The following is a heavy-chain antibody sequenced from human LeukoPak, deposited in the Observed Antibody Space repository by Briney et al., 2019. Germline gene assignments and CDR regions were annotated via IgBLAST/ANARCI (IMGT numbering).Heavy chain of an antibody. V-gene: IGHV3-23*01. CDR2: ISGSGGST. J-gene: IGHJ3*02. CDR1: GFTFSSYA. CDR3: AKDRHIVVMIVDDAFDI. Sequence: QPGGSLRLSCAASGFTFSSYAMSWVRQAPGKGLEWVSAISGSGGSTYYADSVKGRFTISRDNSKNTLYLQMNSLRAEDTAVYYCAKDRHIVVMIVDDAFDIWGQGTMVTVSS. D-gene: IGHD2-21*01.